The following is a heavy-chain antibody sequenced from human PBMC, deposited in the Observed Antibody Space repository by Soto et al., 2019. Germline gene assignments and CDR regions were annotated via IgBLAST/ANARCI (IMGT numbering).Heavy chain of an antibody. CDR2: IYWDGDR. CDR3: VHSRCGGDCLQSYSSHYYYGMDI. J-gene: IGHJ6*02. D-gene: IGHD2-21*02. CDR1: GFSLSTGGMG. Sequence: QITLKESGPTLVKPTQTLTLTCTFSGFSLSTGGMGVGWIRQPPGKALEWLALIYWDGDRRYSPSLMNRLTIAKDTSKNPVVLTMTNMDPVDTATYYCVHSRCGGDCLQSYSSHYYYGMDIWGQGTTVTVSS. V-gene: IGHV2-5*02.